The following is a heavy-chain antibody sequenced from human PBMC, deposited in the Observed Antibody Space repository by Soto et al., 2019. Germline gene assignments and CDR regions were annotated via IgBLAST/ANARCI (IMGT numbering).Heavy chain of an antibody. CDR3: AREPPGSSGWYGRYFQH. CDR1: GYTFTSYG. J-gene: IGHJ1*01. D-gene: IGHD6-19*01. CDR2: ISAYNGNT. V-gene: IGHV1-18*01. Sequence: QVQLVQSGAEVKKPGASVKVSCKASGYTFTSYGISWVRQAPGQGLEWMGWISAYNGNTNYAQKLQGRVTMTTDTSXSXXYMELRSLRSDDTAVYYCAREPPGSSGWYGRYFQHWGQGTLVTVSS.